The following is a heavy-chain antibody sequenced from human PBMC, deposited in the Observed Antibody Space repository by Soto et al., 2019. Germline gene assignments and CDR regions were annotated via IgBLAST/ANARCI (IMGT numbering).Heavy chain of an antibody. CDR2: ISYDGSNK. Sequence: GGSLRLSCAASGFTFSSYAMHWVRQAPGKGLEWVAVISYDGSNKYYADSVKGRFTISRDNSKNTLYLQMNSLRAEDTAVYYCARDLERLSVIYYYYGMDVWGQGTTVTVSS. V-gene: IGHV3-30-3*01. CDR1: GFTFSSYA. CDR3: ARDLERLSVIYYYYGMDV. J-gene: IGHJ6*02. D-gene: IGHD1-1*01.